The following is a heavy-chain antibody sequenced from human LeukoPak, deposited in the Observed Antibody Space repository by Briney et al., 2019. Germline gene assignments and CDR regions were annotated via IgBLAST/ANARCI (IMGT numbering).Heavy chain of an antibody. CDR1: GFTFSSYG. CDR3: AKAEGLDYGDYAIDY. V-gene: IGHV3-30*18. CDR2: ISYDGSNK. Sequence: GGSLRLSCAASGFTFSSYGMHWVRQAPGKGLEWVAVISYDGSNKYYADSVKGRFTISRDHSKNTLYLQMNSLRAEDTAVYYCAKAEGLDYGDYAIDYWGQGTLVTVSS. D-gene: IGHD4-17*01. J-gene: IGHJ4*02.